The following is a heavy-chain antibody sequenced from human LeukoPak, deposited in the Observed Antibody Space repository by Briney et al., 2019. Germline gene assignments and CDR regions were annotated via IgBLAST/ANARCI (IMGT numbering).Heavy chain of an antibody. Sequence: SETLSLTCTVSGASISGSGYYWGWIRQPPGKGLEWTGSIYSSGSTYYNASLQSRVTISIETSKNQISLRLNSVTTADRAVYYCPRHRYYHRSGSYYGAPYYMDVWGKGTTVTISS. J-gene: IGHJ6*03. CDR3: PRHRYYHRSGSYYGAPYYMDV. CDR2: IYSSGST. CDR1: GASISGSGYY. V-gene: IGHV4-39*01. D-gene: IGHD3-10*01.